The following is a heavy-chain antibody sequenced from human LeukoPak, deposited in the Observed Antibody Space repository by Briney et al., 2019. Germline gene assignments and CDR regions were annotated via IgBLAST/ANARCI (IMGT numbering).Heavy chain of an antibody. V-gene: IGHV1-46*01. CDR2: INPTGGSA. CDR1: GYTFTSYY. CDR3: ARVSSSSLKFFDY. Sequence: ASVKVSCKASGYTFTSYYIHWVRQAPGQGLEWMGIINPTGGSATYAQKFQGRVTVTRDTSTSTVYMELSSLRSEETAVYYCARVSSSSLKFFDYWGQGTLVTVSS. D-gene: IGHD6-13*01. J-gene: IGHJ4*02.